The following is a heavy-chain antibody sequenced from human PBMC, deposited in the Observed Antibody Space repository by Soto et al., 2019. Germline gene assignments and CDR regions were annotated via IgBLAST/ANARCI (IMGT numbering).Heavy chain of an antibody. CDR3: ARGPWGVIVNGARGMPHSDAFDI. J-gene: IGHJ3*02. Sequence: SETLSLTCAVYGGSFSGYYWSWIRQPPGKGLEWIGEINHSGSTNYNPSLKSRVTISVDTSKNQFSMKLSSVTAADTAVYYCARGPWGVIVNGARGMPHSDAFDIWGQGTMVTVSS. CDR1: GGSFSGYY. CDR2: INHSGST. V-gene: IGHV4-34*01. D-gene: IGHD3-16*02.